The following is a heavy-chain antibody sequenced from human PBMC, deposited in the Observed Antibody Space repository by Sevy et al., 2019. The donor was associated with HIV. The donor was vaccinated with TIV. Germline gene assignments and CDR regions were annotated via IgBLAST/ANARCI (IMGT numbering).Heavy chain of an antibody. D-gene: IGHD1-1*01. V-gene: IGHV3-49*04. Sequence: GGSLRLSCTGSGFTFGDYAMSLVRQAPGKGLERVAFLKHNAYGGTLDYAASVKSRFSIKRDDSKSIAHLQMNDLKTEDTAIYYYTRWKGAQYIFDYWGQGALVTVSS. CDR2: LKHNAYGGTL. CDR1: GFTFGDYA. J-gene: IGHJ4*02. CDR3: TRWKGAQYIFDY.